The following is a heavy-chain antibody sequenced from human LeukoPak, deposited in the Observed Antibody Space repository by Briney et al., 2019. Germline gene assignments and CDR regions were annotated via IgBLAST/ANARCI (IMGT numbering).Heavy chain of an antibody. V-gene: IGHV4-59*01. D-gene: IGHD3-16*01. Sequence: SETLSLTCSVSGDSFSNYYWTWIRQPPGKGLEWIGYIYYSGSTNYNPSLKSRVTMSVDTSKNQFSLKLSSVTAAGTAVYYCARYDWGKYFDYWGQGTLVTVSS. CDR2: IYYSGST. J-gene: IGHJ4*02. CDR1: GDSFSNYY. CDR3: ARYDWGKYFDY.